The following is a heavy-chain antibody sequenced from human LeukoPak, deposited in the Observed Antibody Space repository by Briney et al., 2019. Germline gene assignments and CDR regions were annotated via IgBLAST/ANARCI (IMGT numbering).Heavy chain of an antibody. D-gene: IGHD6-19*01. CDR2: IDRDDDK. V-gene: IGHV2-70*17. CDR1: GFSLTTSGVC. J-gene: IGHJ4*02. Sequence: SGPTLVNPTQTLTLTCTFSGFSLTTSGVCVNWIRQPPGKALEWLARIDRDDDKFYSTSLKTRLTISKDTSKNQVVLTMTNMDPVDTATYYCARIVVSSGWSDWGQGTLVTVSS. CDR3: ARIVVSSGWSD.